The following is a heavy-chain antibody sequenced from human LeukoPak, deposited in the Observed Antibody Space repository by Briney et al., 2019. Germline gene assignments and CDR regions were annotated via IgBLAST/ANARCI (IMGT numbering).Heavy chain of an antibody. D-gene: IGHD3-10*01. CDR1: GFTFSSHG. J-gene: IGHJ4*02. CDR3: AKEDYYGSGTIDY. V-gene: IGHV3-30*02. Sequence: GGSLRLSCAASGFTFSSHGMHWIRQAPGKGLEWVAFIRYDGSNKYYADSVKGRFTIPRDNSKNTLYLQMNSLRAEDTAVYYCAKEDYYGSGTIDYWGQGTLVTVSS. CDR2: IRYDGSNK.